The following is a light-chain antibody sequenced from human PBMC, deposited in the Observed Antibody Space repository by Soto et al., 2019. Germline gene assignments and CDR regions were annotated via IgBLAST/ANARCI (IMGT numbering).Light chain of an antibody. CDR2: GAS. J-gene: IGKJ1*01. CDR1: QSVSSSY. CDR3: QQYGNPRT. Sequence: IVLTQSPGTLSLSTGERATLSCRASQSVSSSYLAWYQQKPGQAPRLLIYGASSRATGTPNRFSGSGSGTDFTLTISRLEPEDLAVYYCQQYGNPRTFGQGTQVDI. V-gene: IGKV3-20*01.